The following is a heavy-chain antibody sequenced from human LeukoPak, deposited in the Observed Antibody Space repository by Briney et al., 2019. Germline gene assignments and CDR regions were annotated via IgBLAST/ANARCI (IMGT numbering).Heavy chain of an antibody. V-gene: IGHV4-34*01. CDR3: ARRNDRNAFDI. D-gene: IGHD1-1*01. J-gene: IGHJ3*02. CDR2: INHSRST. Sequence: KPSETLSLTCAVYGGSFSGYYWSWIRQPPGKGLEWIGEINHSRSTNYNPSLKSRVTISVDTSKNQFSLKLSSVTAADTAVYYCARRNDRNAFDIWGQGTMVTVSS. CDR1: GGSFSGYY.